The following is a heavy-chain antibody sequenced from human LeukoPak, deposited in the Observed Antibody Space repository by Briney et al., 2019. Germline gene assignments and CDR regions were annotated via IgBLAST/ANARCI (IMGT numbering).Heavy chain of an antibody. V-gene: IGHV4-59*08. J-gene: IGHJ4*02. CDR2: IYYSGST. CDR3: PRQRYSSSWGYFDY. CDR1: GGSISSYY. D-gene: IGHD6-13*01. Sequence: SETLSLTCTVSGGSISSYYWCWLRQPPGKGLEWIGYIYYSGSTNYNPSLKSRVTISVDTSKNQFYLKLSSVTAADTAVYYCPRQRYSSSWGYFDYWGQGTLVTVSS.